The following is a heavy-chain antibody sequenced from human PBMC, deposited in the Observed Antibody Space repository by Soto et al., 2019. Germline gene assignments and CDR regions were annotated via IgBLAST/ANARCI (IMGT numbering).Heavy chain of an antibody. V-gene: IGHV1-69*12. Sequence: QVQLVQSGAEVKKPGSSVKVSCKVSGGTFSNYAIDWVRLAPGHGLEWMGGIVPIFGTTYYTQKFQGRATILADDSTTTAYLEMSSLRSEDRAIYYCARVEAVAGLYNYHGLDVWGQGTAVTVSS. J-gene: IGHJ6*02. CDR2: IVPIFGTT. D-gene: IGHD6-19*01. CDR1: GGTFSNYA. CDR3: ARVEAVAGLYNYHGLDV.